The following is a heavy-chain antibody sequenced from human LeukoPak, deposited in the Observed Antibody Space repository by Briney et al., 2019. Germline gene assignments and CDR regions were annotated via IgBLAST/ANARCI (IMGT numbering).Heavy chain of an antibody. D-gene: IGHD3-3*01. CDR2: ISSSGSTI. J-gene: IGHJ4*02. CDR1: GFTFSDYY. V-gene: IGHV3-11*01. Sequence: PGGSLRLSCAASGFTFSDYYMRWIRQAPGKGLEWVSYISSSGSTIYYADSVKGRFTISRDNAKNSLYLQMNSLRAEDTAVYYCARGNPKDYDFWSGYYPFDYWGQGTLVTVSS. CDR3: ARGNPKDYDFWSGYYPFDY.